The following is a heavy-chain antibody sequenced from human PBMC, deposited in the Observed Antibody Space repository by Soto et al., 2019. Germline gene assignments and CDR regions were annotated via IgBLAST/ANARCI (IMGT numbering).Heavy chain of an antibody. Sequence: PSETLSLTCTVSGGSVSSGNYYWSWIRQPPGKGLEWIGFIYYTGSTSYNPSLKSRVTISMDTSKNQFSLKLTSVTAADTAVYYCATGIAAAMDWFDPWGQGTLVTVS. D-gene: IGHD6-13*01. CDR3: ATGIAAAMDWFDP. J-gene: IGHJ5*02. CDR1: GGSVSSGNYY. CDR2: IYYTGST. V-gene: IGHV4-61*01.